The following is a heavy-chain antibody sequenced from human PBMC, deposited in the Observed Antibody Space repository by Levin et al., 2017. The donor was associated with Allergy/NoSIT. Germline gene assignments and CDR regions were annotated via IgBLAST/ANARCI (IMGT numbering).Heavy chain of an antibody. CDR2: FDPEDGET. V-gene: IGHV1-24*01. J-gene: IGHJ4*02. CDR1: GYTLTELS. D-gene: IGHD4-11*01. CDR3: ATGAPMTTVTDFDY. Sequence: GESLKISCKVSGYTLTELSMHWVRQAPGKGLEWMGGFDPEDGETIYAQKFQGRVTMTEDTSTDTAYMELSSLRSEDTAVYYCATGAPMTTVTDFDYWGQGTLVTVSS.